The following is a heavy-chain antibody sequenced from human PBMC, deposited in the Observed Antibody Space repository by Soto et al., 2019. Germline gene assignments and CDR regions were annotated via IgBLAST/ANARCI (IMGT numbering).Heavy chain of an antibody. Sequence: SETLSLTCTVSGGSISSYYWSWIRQPPGKGLEWIGYIYYSGSTNYNPSLKSRVTISVDTSKNQFSLKLSSVTAADTAVYYCARDLNVPGYYYGMDVWGQGTTVTVSS. CDR1: GGSISSYY. CDR2: IYYSGST. J-gene: IGHJ6*02. D-gene: IGHD3-10*01. CDR3: ARDLNVPGYYYGMDV. V-gene: IGHV4-59*01.